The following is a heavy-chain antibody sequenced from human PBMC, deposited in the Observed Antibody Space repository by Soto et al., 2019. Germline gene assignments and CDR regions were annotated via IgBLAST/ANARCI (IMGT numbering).Heavy chain of an antibody. D-gene: IGHD3-10*01. V-gene: IGHV4-31*03. CDR3: ARSVTP. J-gene: IGHJ5*02. Sequence: QVQLQESGPRLVKASQTRSLTCTVTGDAISSGGYYWSWIRQHPGKGLEWIGYVYYSGSTYYNPSLKSRVTISVDTSKNQFSLKLSSVTAADTAVYYCARSVTPWGQGTLVTVCS. CDR1: GDAISSGGYY. CDR2: VYYSGST.